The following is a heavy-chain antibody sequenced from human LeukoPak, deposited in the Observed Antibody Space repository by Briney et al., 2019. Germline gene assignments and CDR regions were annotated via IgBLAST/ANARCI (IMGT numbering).Heavy chain of an antibody. V-gene: IGHV3-23*01. D-gene: IGHD2-2*01. CDR1: GFTFTSYA. CDR3: AKETCSSTSCSTDY. Sequence: GGSLSLSCAASGFTFTSYAMSWVRRAPGKGLEWVSTISGSGSSTYYVDSVKGRFTISRGNSKNTLYLQMNSLRAEDTAEYYCAKETCSSTSCSTDYWGQGTLVTVSS. J-gene: IGHJ4*02. CDR2: ISGSGSST.